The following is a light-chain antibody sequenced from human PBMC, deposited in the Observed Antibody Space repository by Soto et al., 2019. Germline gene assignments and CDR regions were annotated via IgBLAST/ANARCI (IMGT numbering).Light chain of an antibody. V-gene: IGLV1-40*01. Sequence: QSVLTQPPSVSGAPGQRVTISCTGSSSNIGAGYDVHWYQQLPGTAPKLLIYGNSNRPSGVPDRFSGSKSGTSASLAITGLQVDDDADYSCPSDVSSLGVRVFGGGTK. J-gene: IGLJ3*02. CDR3: PSDVSSLGVRV. CDR1: SSNIGAGYD. CDR2: GNS.